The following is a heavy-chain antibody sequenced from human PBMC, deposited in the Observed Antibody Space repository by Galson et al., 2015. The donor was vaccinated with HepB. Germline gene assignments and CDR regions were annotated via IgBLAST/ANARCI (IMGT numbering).Heavy chain of an antibody. V-gene: IGHV5-51*01. CDR2: IYPGDSDT. Sequence: QSGAEVKKPGESLKISCKGSGYSFTNYWIGWVRQMPGKGLDWMGIIYPGDSDTRYSPSFQGQVTISADMSISTAYLQWSSLKASDTAIFYCVRLVQLWAFDYWGQGTLVTVSS. D-gene: IGHD3-10*01. J-gene: IGHJ4*02. CDR1: GYSFTNYW. CDR3: VRLVQLWAFDY.